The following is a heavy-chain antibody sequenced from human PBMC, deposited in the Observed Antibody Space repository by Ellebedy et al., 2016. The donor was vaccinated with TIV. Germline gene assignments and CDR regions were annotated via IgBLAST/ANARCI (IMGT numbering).Heavy chain of an antibody. CDR1: GFTFTDYM. CDR3: ARDFPTGQKPPDH. CDR2: ISADGSNR. Sequence: PGGSLRLSCAASGFTFTDYMMHWVRQVPGKGLVWVSRISADGSNRIYADSVKGRFTISRDDPGNTVYLHMNSLRAEDAAVYYCARDFPTGQKPPDHWGPGTVVSVSS. V-gene: IGHV3-74*01. J-gene: IGHJ4*02.